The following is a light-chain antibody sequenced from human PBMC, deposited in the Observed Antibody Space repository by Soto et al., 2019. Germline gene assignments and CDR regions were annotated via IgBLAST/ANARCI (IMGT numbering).Light chain of an antibody. CDR1: RGDVGFYNH. J-gene: IGLJ1*01. CDR2: EVN. V-gene: IGLV2-14*01. Sequence: ALSQPASEPGAAGQIISMSCSGTRGDVGFYNHVSWYQQHPGKAPKLLIYEVNNRPSGVSHRFSCAESGNTATLTISALPADVEIDYYCSSFAITHTYVCGTG. CDR3: SSFAITHTYV.